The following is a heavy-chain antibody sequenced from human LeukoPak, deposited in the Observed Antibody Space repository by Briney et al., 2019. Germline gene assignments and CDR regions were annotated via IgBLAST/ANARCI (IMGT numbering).Heavy chain of an antibody. D-gene: IGHD6-19*01. J-gene: IGHJ4*02. Sequence: SVKVSCKASGGTFSSYAISGVRQAPGQGLEWMGGIIPIFGTANYAQKFQGRVTITADESTSTAYMELSSLRSEDTAVYYCARDRPLGGWYYFDYWGQGTLVTVSS. V-gene: IGHV1-69*13. CDR3: ARDRPLGGWYYFDY. CDR1: GGTFSSYA. CDR2: IIPIFGTA.